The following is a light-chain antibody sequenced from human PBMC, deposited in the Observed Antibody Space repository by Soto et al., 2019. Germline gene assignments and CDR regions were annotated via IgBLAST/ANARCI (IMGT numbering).Light chain of an antibody. V-gene: IGLV2-11*01. CDR2: DVN. CDR3: CSYAGSFYV. J-gene: IGLJ1*01. Sequence: QSALTQPRSVSGSPGQSVTISCTGTSSDVGDYNYVSWYQQHPGKAPKLMIYDVNKRPSGVPDRFSGSKSGNTASLTISGLQAEDEADYYCCSYAGSFYVFGTETKVTVL. CDR1: SSDVGDYNY.